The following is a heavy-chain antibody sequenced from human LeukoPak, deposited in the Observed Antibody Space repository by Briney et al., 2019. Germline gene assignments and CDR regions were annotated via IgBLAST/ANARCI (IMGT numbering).Heavy chain of an antibody. CDR1: GGTFSSYA. CDR2: IIPILGIA. CDR3: ARVTHYYYYGMDV. Sequence: ASVQVSCKASGGTFSSYAISWVRQAPGQGLEWMGRIIPILGIANYAQKFQGRVTITADKSTSTTYMELSSLRSEDTAVYYCARVTHYYYYGMDVWGQGTTVTVSS. V-gene: IGHV1-69*04. J-gene: IGHJ6*02.